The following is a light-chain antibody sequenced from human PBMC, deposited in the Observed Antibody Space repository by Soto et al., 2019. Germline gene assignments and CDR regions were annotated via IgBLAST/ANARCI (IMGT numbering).Light chain of an antibody. J-gene: IGLJ1*01. Sequence: QSALTQPPSVSGAPGQRVTISCTGSSSNIGAHYDVHWYQQLPGTAPKLLIYGNSNRPSGVPDRFSGSKSGTSASLAITGLQAEDEADYYCQSYDNSLSVYVFGNGTKVTVL. CDR2: GNS. CDR1: SSNIGAHYD. CDR3: QSYDNSLSVYV. V-gene: IGLV1-40*01.